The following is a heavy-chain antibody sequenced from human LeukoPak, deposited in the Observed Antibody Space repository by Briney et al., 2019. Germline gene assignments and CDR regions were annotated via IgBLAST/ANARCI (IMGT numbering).Heavy chain of an antibody. J-gene: IGHJ3*02. CDR3: AREPLHYYDSSGYPAGSAFDI. CDR1: SGSISSSTW. Sequence: SGTLSLTCAVSSGSISSSTWWTWVRQPPGKGLEWIGEIYHSGSTNYNPSLKSRVTISVDRSKNQFSLKLSSVTAADTAVYYCAREPLHYYDSSGYPAGSAFDIWGQGTMVTVSS. D-gene: IGHD3-22*01. V-gene: IGHV4-4*02. CDR2: IYHSGST.